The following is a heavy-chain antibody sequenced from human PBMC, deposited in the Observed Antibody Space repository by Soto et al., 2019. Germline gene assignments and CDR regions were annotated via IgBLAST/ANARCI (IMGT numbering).Heavy chain of an antibody. V-gene: IGHV3-21*01. CDR3: ARDRGYDAHDYYYNAMDV. D-gene: IGHD2-15*01. J-gene: IGHJ6*02. CDR1: GFTFRTYT. Sequence: EMQLVESGGGLVKPGGSLRLSCVASGFTFRTYTMNWVRQAPGKGLEWVSGIRGFSPYTFYAESVKGRFTISRDNAKNSLYLQMNSLGVEDTAVYYCARDRGYDAHDYYYNAMDVWGQGTTVTVSS. CDR2: IRGFSPYT.